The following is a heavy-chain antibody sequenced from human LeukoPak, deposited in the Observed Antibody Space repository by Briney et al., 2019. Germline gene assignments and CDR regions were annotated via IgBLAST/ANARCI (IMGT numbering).Heavy chain of an antibody. J-gene: IGHJ4*02. Sequence: GGSLRLSCAAPGFTFSSYSMTWVRQAPGKGLEWVSSINSGSSYISYADSVKGRFTISRDNAKNSLYLQLNSLRVEDTAVYYCARTRTIGISAADVDYWGQGTLVTVSS. D-gene: IGHD6-13*01. CDR2: INSGSSYI. CDR1: GFTFSSYS. CDR3: ARTRTIGISAADVDY. V-gene: IGHV3-21*01.